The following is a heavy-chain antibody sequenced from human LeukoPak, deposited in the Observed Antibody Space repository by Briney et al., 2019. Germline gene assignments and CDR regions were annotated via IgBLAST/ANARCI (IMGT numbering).Heavy chain of an antibody. CDR2: INHSGNT. V-gene: IGHV4-34*01. CDR3: ASPIYGDYTENGFDI. CDR1: GGSFSGYY. J-gene: IGHJ3*02. D-gene: IGHD4-17*01. Sequence: SETLSLTCAVYGGSFSGYYWSWIRPPPGKGLEWIGEINHSGNTNYNPSLKSRVTILVDTSKNQFSLKLSSVTAADTAVYYCASPIYGDYTENGFDIWGQGTMVTVSS.